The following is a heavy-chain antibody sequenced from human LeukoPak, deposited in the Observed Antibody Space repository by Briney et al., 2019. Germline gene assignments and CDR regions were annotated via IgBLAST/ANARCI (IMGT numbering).Heavy chain of an antibody. CDR3: ARGRWSYYVY. J-gene: IGHJ4*02. CDR1: GYTLTNYN. CDR2: INTYKGDT. D-gene: IGHD1-26*01. V-gene: IGHV1-18*01. Sequence: ASVKVSCKASGYTLTNYNISWVRQAPGQGLEWMGWINTYKGDTLYAQKLQGRVTMTADTSTNTAYMELRSLRSDDTAVYYCARGRWSYYVYWGQGTLVTVSS.